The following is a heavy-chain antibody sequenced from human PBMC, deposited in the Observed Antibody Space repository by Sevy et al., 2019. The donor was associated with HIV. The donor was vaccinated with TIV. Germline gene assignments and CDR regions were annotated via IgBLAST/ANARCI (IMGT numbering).Heavy chain of an antibody. CDR2: IYPGDSDT. D-gene: IGHD3-9*01. V-gene: IGHV5-51*01. J-gene: IGHJ3*02. CDR3: ARAYDILTGYYKGYDAFDI. CDR1: GYSFTSYW. Sequence: GESLKISCKGSGYSFTSYWIGWVRQMPGKGLEWMGIIYPGDSDTRYSPSFQGQVTISADKSISTAYLQWSSLKASDTAMYYCARAYDILTGYYKGYDAFDIWGQRTMVTVSS.